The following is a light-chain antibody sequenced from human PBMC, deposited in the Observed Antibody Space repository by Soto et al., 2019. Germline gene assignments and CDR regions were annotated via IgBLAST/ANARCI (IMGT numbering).Light chain of an antibody. CDR1: SSDVGGYNY. Sequence: QSALAQPASVSGSPGQSITVSCTGTSSDVGGYNYVSWYQQHPGKAPRLLIYDVTNRPSGVSNRFSGSKSGNTASLTISGLQAEDGAHYYFGSYRWGRTYVFRTGTKVTVL. CDR2: DVT. CDR3: GSYRWGRTYV. V-gene: IGLV2-14*03. J-gene: IGLJ1*01.